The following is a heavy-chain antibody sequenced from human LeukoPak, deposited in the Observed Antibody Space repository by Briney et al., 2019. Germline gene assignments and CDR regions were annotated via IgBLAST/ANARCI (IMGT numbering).Heavy chain of an antibody. D-gene: IGHD3-10*01. CDR2: IYYSGST. J-gene: IGHJ4*02. V-gene: IGHV4-39*01. Sequence: SGGPSLPCTVSCGSLSGSSYYWGWGRPPPGKGLEWIGSIYYSGSTYYNPSLKSRVTISVDTSKNQFSLKLNSVTATDTAVYYCARHYGPWGQGTLVTVSS. CDR3: ARHYGP. CDR1: CGSLSGSSYY.